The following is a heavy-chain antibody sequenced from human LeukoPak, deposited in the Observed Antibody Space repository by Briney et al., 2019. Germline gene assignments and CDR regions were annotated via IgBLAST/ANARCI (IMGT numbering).Heavy chain of an antibody. Sequence: ASVKVSCKASAYTFTSYDINWVRQATGQGLEWMGCMNSNSGNTGYAQKFQGRVTMTRNTSISTAYMELSSLRSEDTAVYYCARGAPVSYCSGGSCPYFDYWGQGTLISVSS. CDR3: ARGAPVSYCSGGSCPYFDY. V-gene: IGHV1-8*01. CDR2: MNSNSGNT. D-gene: IGHD2-15*01. J-gene: IGHJ4*02. CDR1: AYTFTSYD.